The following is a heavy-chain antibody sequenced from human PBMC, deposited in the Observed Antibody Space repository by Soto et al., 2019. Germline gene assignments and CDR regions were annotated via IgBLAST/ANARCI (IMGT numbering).Heavy chain of an antibody. CDR2: VSYDGNTK. V-gene: IGHV3-30*18. D-gene: IGHD2-15*01. CDR3: AKRLAAAQHFDC. CDR1: GFAFSSFG. Sequence: GGSLRLSCAASGFAFSSFGMHWVRQAPGKGLEWVALVSYDGNTKYYADSVKGRFTISRDNSENTLYLQMNSLRAEDTAVYYCAKRLAAAQHFDCWGQGTLVTVS. J-gene: IGHJ4*02.